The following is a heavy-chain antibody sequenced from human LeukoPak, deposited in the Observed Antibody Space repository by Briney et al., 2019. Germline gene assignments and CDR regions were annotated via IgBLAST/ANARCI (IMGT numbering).Heavy chain of an antibody. CDR1: GGSISSYY. CDR2: IYYSGST. Sequence: SETLSLTCTVSGGSISSYYWSWIRQPPGKGLEWIGYIYYSGSTNYNPSLKSRVTISVDTSKNQFSLKLSSVTAADTAVYYCARDDFWSGYYERFDPWGQGTLVTVSS. CDR3: ARDDFWSGYYERFDP. J-gene: IGHJ5*02. D-gene: IGHD3-3*01. V-gene: IGHV4-59*12.